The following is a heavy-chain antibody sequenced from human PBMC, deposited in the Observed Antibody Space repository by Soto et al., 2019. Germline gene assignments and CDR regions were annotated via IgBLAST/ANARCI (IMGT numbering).Heavy chain of an antibody. D-gene: IGHD3-3*01. CDR2: IKQDGSEK. CDR1: GFTFSSYW. V-gene: IGHV3-7*01. CDR3: ARVEKAQINYYYYYMDV. J-gene: IGHJ6*03. Sequence: HPGGSLRLSCAASGFTFSSYWMSWVRQAPGKGLEWVANIKQDGSEKYYVDSVKGRFTISRDNAKNSLYLQMNSLRAEDTAVYYCARVEKAQINYYYYYMDVWGKGTTVTVSS.